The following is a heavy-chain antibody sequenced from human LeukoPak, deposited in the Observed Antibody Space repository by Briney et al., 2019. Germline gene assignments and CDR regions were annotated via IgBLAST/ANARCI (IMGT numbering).Heavy chain of an antibody. Sequence: GGSLRLSCAASGFTVSSNYMSWVRQAPGKGLEWVSVIYDNGDAYSADSVKGRFTISRHNSKNTLYLQMNSLRPEDTAVYYCANYDGSGYYWGYFDYWGQGTLVTVSS. V-gene: IGHV3-53*04. CDR2: IYDNGDA. CDR3: ANYDGSGYYWGYFDY. D-gene: IGHD3-22*01. CDR1: GFTVSSNY. J-gene: IGHJ4*02.